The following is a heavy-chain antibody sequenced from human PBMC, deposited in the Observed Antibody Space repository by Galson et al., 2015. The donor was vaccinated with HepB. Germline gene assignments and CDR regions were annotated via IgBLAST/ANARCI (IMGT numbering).Heavy chain of an antibody. D-gene: IGHD1-26*01. V-gene: IGHV3-23*01. CDR3: AKDIKVGPTTLSRLRY. J-gene: IGHJ4*02. CDR2: ISGSGSST. Sequence: SLRLSCAASGFSFSSYAMSWVRQAPGKGLEWVSVISGSGSSTYYADSVKGRFTISRDNSKKTLYMQMNSLRAEDTAVYYCAKDIKVGPTTLSRLRYWGQGILVTVSS. CDR1: GFSFSSYA.